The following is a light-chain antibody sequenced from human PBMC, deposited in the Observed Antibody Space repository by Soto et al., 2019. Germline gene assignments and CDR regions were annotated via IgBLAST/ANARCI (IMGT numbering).Light chain of an antibody. V-gene: IGKV3-15*01. Sequence: EIVLTQSPATLSVSAGGAVTLSCRASQSIRTNVAWYQQIPGQAPRLLVYGASTRATGVPARFSGSGSGIDFTLTISSLQSEDSAFYYCQQYFNWPLTWTFGQGTKVQIK. J-gene: IGKJ1*01. CDR2: GAS. CDR3: QQYFNWPLTWT. CDR1: QSIRTN.